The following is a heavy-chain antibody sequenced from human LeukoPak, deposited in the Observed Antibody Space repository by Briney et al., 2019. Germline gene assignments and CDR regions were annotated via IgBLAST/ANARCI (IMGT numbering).Heavy chain of an antibody. Sequence: GRSLRLSCAASGFTFSSYGMHWVRQAPGKGLEWVAVISYDGNNKYYADSVKGRFTISRDNSKNTLYLQMNSLRAEDTAVYYCARLPGRYYGSGSPNWYFDLWGRGTLVTVSS. CDR3: ARLPGRYYGSGSPNWYFDL. J-gene: IGHJ2*01. D-gene: IGHD3-10*01. CDR2: ISYDGNNK. CDR1: GFTFSSYG. V-gene: IGHV3-30*03.